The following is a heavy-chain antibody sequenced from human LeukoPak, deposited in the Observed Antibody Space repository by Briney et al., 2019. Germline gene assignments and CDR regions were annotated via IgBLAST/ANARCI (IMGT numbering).Heavy chain of an antibody. V-gene: IGHV3-30-3*01. J-gene: IGHJ3*02. CDR3: ARLLVVVPAAHDAFDI. D-gene: IGHD2-2*01. CDR2: ISYDGSNK. CDR1: GFTFSSYA. Sequence: GGSLRLSCAASGFTFSSYAMHWVRQAPGKGLEWVAVISYDGSNKYYADSVKGRFTISRDNSKNTLYLQMNSLRAEDTAVYYCARLLVVVPAAHDAFDIWGQGTMVTVSS.